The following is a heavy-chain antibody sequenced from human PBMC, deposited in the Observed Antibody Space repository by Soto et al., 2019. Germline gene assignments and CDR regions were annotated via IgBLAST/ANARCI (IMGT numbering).Heavy chain of an antibody. V-gene: IGHV1-18*01. D-gene: IGHD2-15*01. Sequence: QVQLVQSGAEVKKPGASVKVSCKASGYTFTSYGISWVRQAPGQGLEWMGWISAYNGNTNYAQKLQGRVTMTTDTPTSTAYIELRRLRSDDTAVYYCARDKGGGYCSGGSCYPVDYWGQGTLVTVSS. CDR1: GYTFTSYG. CDR2: ISAYNGNT. CDR3: ARDKGGGYCSGGSCYPVDY. J-gene: IGHJ4*02.